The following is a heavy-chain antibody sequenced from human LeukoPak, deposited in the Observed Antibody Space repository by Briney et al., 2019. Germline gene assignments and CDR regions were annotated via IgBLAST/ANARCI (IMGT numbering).Heavy chain of an antibody. V-gene: IGHV4-34*01. CDR1: GGSFSGYY. CDR2: IYYSGST. D-gene: IGHD4-17*01. Sequence: SETLSLTCAVYGGSFSGYYWSWIRQPPGKGLEWIGSIYYSGSTYYNPSLKSRVTISVDTSKNQFSLKLSSVTAADTAVYYCARRLRTTVSYAEGNDYWGQGTLVTVSS. CDR3: ARRLRTTVSYAEGNDY. J-gene: IGHJ4*02.